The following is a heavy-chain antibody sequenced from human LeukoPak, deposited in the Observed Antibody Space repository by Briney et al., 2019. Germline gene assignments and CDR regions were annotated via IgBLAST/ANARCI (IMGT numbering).Heavy chain of an antibody. CDR1: GYTFTSYG. V-gene: IGHV1-18*01. J-gene: IGHJ6*03. CDR3: ARELRGWDSGYDQWYYYYMDV. CDR2: ISAYNGNT. Sequence: ASAKVSCKASGYTFTSYGISWVRQAPGQGLEWMGWISAYNGNTNYAQKLQGRVTMTTDTSTSTAYMELRSLRSDDTAVYYCARELRGWDSGYDQWYYYYMDVWGKGTTVTVSS. D-gene: IGHD5-12*01.